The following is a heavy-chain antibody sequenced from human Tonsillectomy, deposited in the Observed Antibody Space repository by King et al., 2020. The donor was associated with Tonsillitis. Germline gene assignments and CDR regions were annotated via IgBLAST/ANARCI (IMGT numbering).Heavy chain of an antibody. CDR2: ITSSSQTT. Sequence: VQLVESGGGLVQPGGSLRLSCVGSGFTFRSYSMNWVRQAPGKGLEWIAYITSSSQTTFYANSVEDRFTVSRDNAKDSLYLQMDSLRAEDTAVYYCAGDRTLQYYMDAWGKGTTVTVSS. J-gene: IGHJ6*03. D-gene: IGHD2-15*01. CDR3: AGDRTLQYYMDA. CDR1: GFTFRSYS. V-gene: IGHV3-48*01.